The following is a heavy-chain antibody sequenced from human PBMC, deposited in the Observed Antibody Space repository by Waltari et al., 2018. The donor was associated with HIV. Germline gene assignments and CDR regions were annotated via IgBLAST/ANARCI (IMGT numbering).Heavy chain of an antibody. CDR1: GFSLSDFG. Sequence: EVQLVESGGGLVNPGGSLRLSCAASGFSLSDFGMNWVRQGPGKGGEWVSSISSRSSYIHYADSVKGRFTISRDNAKNSLFLQMNSLRADDTAVYYCARALTNGHGGYWGQGTLVTVSS. CDR3: ARALTNGHGGY. CDR2: ISSRSSYI. D-gene: IGHD4-17*01. V-gene: IGHV3-21*01. J-gene: IGHJ4*02.